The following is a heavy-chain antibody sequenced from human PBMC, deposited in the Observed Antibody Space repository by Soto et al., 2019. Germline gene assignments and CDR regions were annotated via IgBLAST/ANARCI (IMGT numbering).Heavy chain of an antibody. CDR2: INHSGST. CDR1: GGSFSGYY. J-gene: IGHJ6*02. CDR3: ARGPRPYRGSYLILPYYYGMDV. Sequence: QVQLQQWGAGLLKPSETLSLTCAVYGGSFSGYYWSWIRQPPRKGLEWIGEINHSGSTNYNPSLKSRVCISVDTSRHQFSLKPSSVTAAATAVYYCARGPRPYRGSYLILPYYYGMDVWGQGTTVTVSS. D-gene: IGHD1-26*01. V-gene: IGHV4-34*01.